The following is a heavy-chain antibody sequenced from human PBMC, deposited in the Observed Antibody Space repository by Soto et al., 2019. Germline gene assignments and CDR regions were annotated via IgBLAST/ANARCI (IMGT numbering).Heavy chain of an antibody. CDR1: GFTFSDYY. CDR3: ARSKYSSSSGYYYYGMDV. J-gene: IGHJ6*02. D-gene: IGHD6-6*01. Sequence: PGGSLRLSCAASGFTFSDYYMSWIRQAPGKGLEWVPYISSSSSYTNYADSVKGRFTISRDNAKNSLYLQMNSLRAEDTAVYYCARSKYSSSSGYYYYGMDVWGQGTTVTVSS. CDR2: ISSSSSYT. V-gene: IGHV3-11*06.